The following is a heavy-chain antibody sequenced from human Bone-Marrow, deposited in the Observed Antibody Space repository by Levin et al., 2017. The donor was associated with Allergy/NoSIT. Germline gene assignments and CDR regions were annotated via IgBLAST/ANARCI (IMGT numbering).Heavy chain of an antibody. J-gene: IGHJ4*02. D-gene: IGHD1-1*01. CDR1: GFTFENHG. V-gene: IGHV3-33*03. CDR3: AGRGGSLRHDFDS. Sequence: GGSLRLSCVGSGFTFENHGIHWVRQAPGKGLEWVSVLSYDGATEYYADSVKGRLIMSRDNSKNTVHLQIQSLRADDTAVYYCAGRGGSLRHDFDSWGQGILVTVSS. CDR2: LSYDGATE.